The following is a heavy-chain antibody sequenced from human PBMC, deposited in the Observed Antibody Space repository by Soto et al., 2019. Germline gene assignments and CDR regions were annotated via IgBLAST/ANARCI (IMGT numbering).Heavy chain of an antibody. CDR1: GFTFSSYA. Sequence: QVQLVESGGGVVQPGRSLRLSCAASGFTFSSYAMHWVRQAPGKGLERVAVISYDGSNKYYADSVKGRFTISRDNSKNTLYLQMNSLRAEDTAVYYCARGLLGYCSSTSCSNCFDPWGQGTLVTVSS. J-gene: IGHJ5*02. CDR3: ARGLLGYCSSTSCSNCFDP. D-gene: IGHD2-2*01. CDR2: ISYDGSNK. V-gene: IGHV3-30-3*01.